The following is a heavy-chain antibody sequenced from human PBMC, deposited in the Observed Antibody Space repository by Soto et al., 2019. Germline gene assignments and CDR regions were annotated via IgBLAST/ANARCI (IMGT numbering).Heavy chain of an antibody. V-gene: IGHV1-69*13. CDR3: ARAIVEMATTAPDAFDI. D-gene: IGHD3-22*01. CDR1: GGTFSSYA. J-gene: IGHJ3*02. Sequence: SVKVSCKASGGTFSSYAISWVRQAPGQGLEWMGGIIPIFGTANYAQKFQGRVTITADESTSTAYMELSSLRSEDTAVYYCARAIVEMATTAPDAFDIWGQGTMVTVSS. CDR2: IIPIFGTA.